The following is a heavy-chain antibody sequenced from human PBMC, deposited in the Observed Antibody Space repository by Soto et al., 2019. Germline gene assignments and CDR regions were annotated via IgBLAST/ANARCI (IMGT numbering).Heavy chain of an antibody. D-gene: IGHD1-26*01. J-gene: IGHJ5*02. CDR3: ARVVPGAEAWFGP. V-gene: IGHV1-8*02. CDR1: GYNFNTFD. CDR2: MNPNSGNT. Sequence: ASVKVSCKASGYNFNTFDIYWVRQATGHGLEWMGWMNPNSGNTGYAQELRGRVSMTTDTSTTTAYMELRSLRSDDTAVYYCARVVPGAEAWFGPWGQGTLVTVSS.